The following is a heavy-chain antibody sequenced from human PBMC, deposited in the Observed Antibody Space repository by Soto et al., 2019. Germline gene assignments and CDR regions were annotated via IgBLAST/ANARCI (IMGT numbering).Heavy chain of an antibody. CDR2: ISGSGGST. CDR1: RFTFSSYA. J-gene: IGHJ4*02. V-gene: IGHV3-23*01. CDR3: AKDLYHRYSGRYYH. D-gene: IGHD1-26*01. Sequence: GGSLRLSCAASRFTFSSYAMSWVRQAPGKGLEWVSAISGSGGSTYYADSVKGRFTISRDNSKNTLYLQMNSLRAEDTAVYYCAKDLYHRYSGRYYHWGQGTLVTVSS.